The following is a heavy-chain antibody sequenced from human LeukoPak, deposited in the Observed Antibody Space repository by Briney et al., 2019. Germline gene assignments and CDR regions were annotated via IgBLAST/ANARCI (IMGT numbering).Heavy chain of an antibody. V-gene: IGHV4-39*07. CDR1: GGSISGSSYY. CDR3: ARAQWLVPDLDY. Sequence: SETLSLTCTVSGGSISGSSYYWGWIRQPPGKGLEWIGSIYYSGSTYYNPSLKSRVTISVDTSKNQFSLKLSSVTAADTAAYYCARAQWLVPDLDYWGQGTLVTVSS. J-gene: IGHJ4*02. D-gene: IGHD6-19*01. CDR2: IYYSGST.